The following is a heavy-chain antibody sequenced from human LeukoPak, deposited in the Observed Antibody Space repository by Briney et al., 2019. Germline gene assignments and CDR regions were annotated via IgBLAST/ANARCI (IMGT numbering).Heavy chain of an antibody. Sequence: GGSLRLSCAASGFTFSSYSMNWVRQAPGKGLEWVSAISGSGGSTYYADSVKGRFTISRDNSKNTLYLQMNSLRAEDTAVYYCAKDLVVVPAAIDYFDYWGQGTLVTVSS. J-gene: IGHJ4*02. CDR1: GFTFSSYS. CDR3: AKDLVVVPAAIDYFDY. D-gene: IGHD2-2*01. CDR2: ISGSGGST. V-gene: IGHV3-23*01.